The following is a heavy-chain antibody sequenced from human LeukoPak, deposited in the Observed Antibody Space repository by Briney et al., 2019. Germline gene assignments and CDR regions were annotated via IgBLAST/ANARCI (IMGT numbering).Heavy chain of an antibody. Sequence: SETLSLTCTVSGGSISSGDYYWSWIRPPPGKGLEWIGYIYYSGSTYYNPSLKSRVTISVDTSKNQFSLKLSSVTAADTAVYYCARRSDDFWSGYPHYYYYYYMDVWGKGTTVTVSS. CDR2: IYYSGST. D-gene: IGHD3-3*01. V-gene: IGHV4-30-4*08. J-gene: IGHJ6*03. CDR1: GGSISSGDYY. CDR3: ARRSDDFWSGYPHYYYYYYMDV.